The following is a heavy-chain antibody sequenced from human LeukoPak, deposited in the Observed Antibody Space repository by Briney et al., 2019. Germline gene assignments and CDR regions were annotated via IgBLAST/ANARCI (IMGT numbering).Heavy chain of an antibody. D-gene: IGHD6-19*01. CDR3: ARDQKYSSGRNWFDP. J-gene: IGHJ5*02. Sequence: ASVKVSCKASGYTFTSYGISWVRQAPGRGLEWMGWISAYNGNTNYAQKLQGRVTMTTDTSTSTAYMELRSLRSDDTAVYYCARDQKYSSGRNWFDPWGQGTLVTVSS. CDR2: ISAYNGNT. V-gene: IGHV1-18*01. CDR1: GYTFTSYG.